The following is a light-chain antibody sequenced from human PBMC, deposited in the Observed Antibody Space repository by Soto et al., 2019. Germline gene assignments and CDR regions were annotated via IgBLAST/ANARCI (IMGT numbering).Light chain of an antibody. CDR3: AAWDDSLNGRHV. CDR2: SDN. Sequence: QSVLTQPPSASGTPGQRVTISCSGSRSNIGSNTVNWFQQLPGTAPKLLIYSDNQRPSGVPGRFSGSKSGTSASLAISGLQSEDEADYYCAAWDDSLNGRHVFGTGTQLTVL. CDR1: RSNIGSNT. J-gene: IGLJ1*01. V-gene: IGLV1-44*01.